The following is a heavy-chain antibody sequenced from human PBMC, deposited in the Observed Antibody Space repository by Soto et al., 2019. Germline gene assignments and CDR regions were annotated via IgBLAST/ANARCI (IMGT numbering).Heavy chain of an antibody. CDR3: ARGRRYCTTTSCYPPALFPYGMDV. D-gene: IGHD2-2*01. CDR2: INPDSDNT. Sequence: SVTVACPTSGYSFANYDINWGRQAAVQGLEWMGWINPDSDNTGYAQRVQGRVTMTRDTSISTAYMELNSLRSEDTAVYYCARGRRYCTTTSCYPPALFPYGMDVWGQGTTVTVSS. V-gene: IGHV1-8*01. J-gene: IGHJ6*02. CDR1: GYSFANYD.